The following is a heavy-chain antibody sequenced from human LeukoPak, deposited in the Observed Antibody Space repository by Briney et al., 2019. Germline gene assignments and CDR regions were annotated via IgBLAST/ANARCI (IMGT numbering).Heavy chain of an antibody. CDR1: GFTFDDYA. Sequence: GGSLRLSCAASGFTFDDYAMHWVRQAPGKGLEWVSLISGDGGSTYFADSVKGRFTISRDNSKNSLYLQMNSLRTEDTALYYCAKEMATITSLDYWGRGTLVTVSS. D-gene: IGHD5-24*01. V-gene: IGHV3-43*02. CDR2: ISGDGGST. J-gene: IGHJ4*02. CDR3: AKEMATITSLDY.